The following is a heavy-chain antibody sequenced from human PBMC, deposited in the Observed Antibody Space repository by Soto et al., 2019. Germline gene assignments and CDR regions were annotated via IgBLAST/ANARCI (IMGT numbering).Heavy chain of an antibody. J-gene: IGHJ3*02. CDR1: GGTFSSYA. CDR2: IIPIFGTA. D-gene: IGHD3-16*02. Sequence: SVKVCCEASGGTFSSYAISWVRQAPGQGLEWMGGIIPIFGTANYAQKFQGRVTITADESTSTAYMELSSLRSEDTAVYYCARGQPVYDYVWGSYRSDAFDIWGQGTMVTVSS. CDR3: ARGQPVYDYVWGSYRSDAFDI. V-gene: IGHV1-69*13.